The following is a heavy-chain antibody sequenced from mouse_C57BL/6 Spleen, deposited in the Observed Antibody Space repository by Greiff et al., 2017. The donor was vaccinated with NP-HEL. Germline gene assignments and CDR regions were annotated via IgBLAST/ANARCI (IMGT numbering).Heavy chain of an antibody. V-gene: IGHV1-61*01. Sequence: QVQLQQPGAELVRPGSSVKLSCKASGYTFTSYWMDWVKQRPGQGLEWIGNIYPSDSETHYNQKFKDKATLTVDKSSSTAYMQLSSLTSEDSAVYYCARGPITTVVASGFDYWGQGTTLTVSS. CDR3: ARGPITTVVASGFDY. D-gene: IGHD1-1*01. J-gene: IGHJ2*01. CDR1: GYTFTSYW. CDR2: IYPSDSET.